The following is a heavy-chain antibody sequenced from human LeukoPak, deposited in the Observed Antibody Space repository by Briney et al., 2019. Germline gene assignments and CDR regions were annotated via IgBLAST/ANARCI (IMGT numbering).Heavy chain of an antibody. CDR1: GFTFSSYA. V-gene: IGHV3-23*01. CDR2: ISGSGGST. J-gene: IGHJ4*02. Sequence: GGSLRLSCAASGFTFSSYAMSWVRQAPGKGLEWGSAISGSGGSTYYAASVQGRFTISRDNSKNTLYLQMNSLRAEDTAVYYCAKGSYGSGRGGGYDYWGQGTLVTVSS. CDR3: AKGSYGSGRGGGYDY. D-gene: IGHD3-10*01.